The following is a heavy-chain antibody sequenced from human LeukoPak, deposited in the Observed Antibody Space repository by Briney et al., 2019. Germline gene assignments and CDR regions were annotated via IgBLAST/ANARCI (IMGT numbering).Heavy chain of an antibody. D-gene: IGHD6-6*01. CDR1: GFTFSSYG. CDR3: AKDLGIAARPQNIDY. CDR2: ISYDGSNK. V-gene: IGHV3-30*18. Sequence: PGRSLRLSCAASGFTFSSYGMHWVRQAPGKGLEWVAVISYDGSNKYYADSVKGGFAISRDNSKNTLYLQMNSLRAEDTAVYYCAKDLGIAARPQNIDYWGQGTLVTVSS. J-gene: IGHJ4*02.